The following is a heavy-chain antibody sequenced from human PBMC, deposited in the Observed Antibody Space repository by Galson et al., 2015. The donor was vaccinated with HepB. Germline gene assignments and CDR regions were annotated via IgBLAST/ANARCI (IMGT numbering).Heavy chain of an antibody. D-gene: IGHD2-2*01. CDR3: AKDPRSSRGDY. V-gene: IGHV3-7*03. Sequence: SLRLSCAASGFTFNTYWMTWIRQAPGKGLEWVANMKADGSERHYVDSVRGRFTISRDNAKNSLYLQMNSLRADDTAVYYCAKDPRSSRGDYWGQGTLVTVSS. CDR2: MKADGSER. J-gene: IGHJ4*02. CDR1: GFTFNTYW.